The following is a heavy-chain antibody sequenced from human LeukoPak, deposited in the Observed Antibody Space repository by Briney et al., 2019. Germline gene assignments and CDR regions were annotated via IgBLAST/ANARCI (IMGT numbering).Heavy chain of an antibody. J-gene: IGHJ5*02. CDR1: GFTFSSYW. CDR3: ARDMWGPGIAAAVPFTWFDP. Sequence: GGSLRLSCAASGFTFSSYWMSWVRQAPGKGLEWVANIKQDGSEKYYVDSVKGRFTISRDNAKNSLYLQMNSLRAEDTAVYYCARDMWGPGIAAAVPFTWFDPWGQGTLVTVSS. CDR2: IKQDGSEK. D-gene: IGHD6-13*01. V-gene: IGHV3-7*01.